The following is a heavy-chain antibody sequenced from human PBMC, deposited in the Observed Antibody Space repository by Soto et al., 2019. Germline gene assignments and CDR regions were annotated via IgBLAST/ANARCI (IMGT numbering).Heavy chain of an antibody. CDR3: ARVVPGAEVWFGP. D-gene: IGHD2-2*01. J-gene: IGHJ5*02. Sequence: AASVKVSCKTSGYTFSNYGITWVRQAPGQPLEWLGWISLYSDGTNYAQKFQGRVSMTTDTSTTTAYMELRSLRSDDTAVYYCARVVPGAEVWFGPWGQGTLVTVSS. CDR2: ISLYSDGT. CDR1: GYTFSNYG. V-gene: IGHV1-18*01.